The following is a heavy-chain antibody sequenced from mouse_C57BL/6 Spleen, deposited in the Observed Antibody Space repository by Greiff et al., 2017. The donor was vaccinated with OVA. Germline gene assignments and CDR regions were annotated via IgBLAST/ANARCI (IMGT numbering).Heavy chain of an antibody. CDR1: GYTFTDHS. CDR3: ARWKDGYYGFAY. CDR2: IYPRDGST. Sequence: QVQLQQSDAELVKPGASVKISCKVSGYTFTDHSIPWMKQRPEQGLEWIGYIYPRDGSTKYNEKFKGKATLTADKSSSTAYMQLNILTSEDSAVYFCARWKDGYYGFAYWGQGTLVTVSA. J-gene: IGHJ3*01. V-gene: IGHV1-78*01. D-gene: IGHD2-3*01.